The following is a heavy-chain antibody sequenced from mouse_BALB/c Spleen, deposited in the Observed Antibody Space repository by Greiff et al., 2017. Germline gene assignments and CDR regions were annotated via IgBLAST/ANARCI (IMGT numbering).Heavy chain of an antibody. V-gene: IGHV7-3*02. CDR2: IRNKANGYTT. CDR3: ARDYYYASRGYFDV. D-gene: IGHD1-1*01. J-gene: IGHJ1*01. Sequence: EVKLMESGGGLVQPGGSLRLSCATSGFTFTDYYMSWVRQPPGKALEWLGFIRNKANGYTTEYSASVKGRFTISRDNSQSILYLQMNTLRAEDSATYYCARDYYYASRGYFDVWGAGTTVTVSS. CDR1: GFTFTDYY.